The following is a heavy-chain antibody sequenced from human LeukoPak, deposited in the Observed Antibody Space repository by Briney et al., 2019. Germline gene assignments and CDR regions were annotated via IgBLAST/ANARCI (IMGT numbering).Heavy chain of an antibody. V-gene: IGHV1-69*04. CDR1: GGTFSSYA. J-gene: IGHJ3*02. CDR3: AIVGVTGAFDI. Sequence: AASVKVSCKASGGTFSSYAISWVRQAPRQGLEWMGRIIPILGIANYAQKFQGRVTITADKSTSTAYMELSSLRSEDTAVYYCAIVGVTGAFDIWGQGTMVTVSS. D-gene: IGHD1-26*01. CDR2: IIPILGIA.